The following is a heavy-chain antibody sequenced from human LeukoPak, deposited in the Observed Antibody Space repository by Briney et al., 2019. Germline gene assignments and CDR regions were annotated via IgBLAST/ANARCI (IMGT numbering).Heavy chain of an antibody. J-gene: IGHJ3*02. CDR1: GFTFDDYA. CDR3: AKDKGKSMIVVGDAFDI. D-gene: IGHD3-22*01. Sequence: PGRSLRLSCAASGFTFDDYAMHWVRQAPGKGLEWVSGISWNSGSIGYADSVKGRFTISRDNAKNSLYLQMNSLRAEDMALYYCAKDKGKSMIVVGDAFDIWRQGTMVTVSS. V-gene: IGHV3-9*03. CDR2: ISWNSGSI.